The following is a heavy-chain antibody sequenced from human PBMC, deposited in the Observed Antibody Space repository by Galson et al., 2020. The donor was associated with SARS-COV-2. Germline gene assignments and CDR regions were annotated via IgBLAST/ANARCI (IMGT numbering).Heavy chain of an antibody. CDR1: GFTVTSNS. CDR3: ARVLGDDYNRNRFDF. V-gene: IGHV3-66*01. CDR2: IYGGGDNT. J-gene: IGHJ3*01. D-gene: IGHD4-4*01. Sequence: ESLKISCAASGFTVTSNSMSWVRQVPGKGLEWVSVIYGGGDNTHYADSVQGRFSISRDSSKNTLNLQMNSLRADDTAVYYCARVLGDDYNRNRFDFGGQGTMVTVSS.